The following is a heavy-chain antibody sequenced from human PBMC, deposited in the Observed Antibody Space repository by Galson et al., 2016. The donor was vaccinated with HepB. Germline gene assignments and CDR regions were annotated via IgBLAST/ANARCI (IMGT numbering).Heavy chain of an antibody. CDR3: ARSKGGAPFYFDY. V-gene: IGHV2-70*01. D-gene: IGHD3-16*01. CDR2: LDWDDDK. Sequence: PALVKPTQTLSLTCTFSGFSLSTSGMCVSWIRQPPGKALEWLALLDWDDDKHYRASVKTRVTISKDTSKNQVVLTMTNMDPVDTATYYCARSKGGAPFYFDYWGRGTLVTVSS. J-gene: IGHJ2*01. CDR1: GFSLSTSGMC.